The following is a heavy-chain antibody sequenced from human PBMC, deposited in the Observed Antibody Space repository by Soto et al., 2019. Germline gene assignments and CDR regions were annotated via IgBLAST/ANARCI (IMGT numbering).Heavy chain of an antibody. J-gene: IGHJ5*02. V-gene: IGHV3-23*01. CDR2: ISGSGGST. D-gene: IGHD6-13*01. CDR3: AKDTGYSSSWYDWFDP. CDR1: GFTFSSYA. Sequence: GSLRLSCAASGFTFSSYAMSWVRQAPGKGLEWVSAISGSGGSTYYADSVKGRFTISRDNSKNTLYLQMNSLRAEDTAVYYCAKDTGYSSSWYDWFDPWGQGTLVTVSS.